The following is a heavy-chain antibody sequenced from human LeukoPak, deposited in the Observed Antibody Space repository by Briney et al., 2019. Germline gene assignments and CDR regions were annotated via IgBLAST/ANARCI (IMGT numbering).Heavy chain of an antibody. D-gene: IGHD1-26*01. CDR3: ARVPESVGINYFDS. J-gene: IGHJ4*02. Sequence: PSETLSLTCAVLVGSFSGNFWSWVRQPPGKGLDGIGEINHRGNTNYNPSLKSRVTISVDTSKNQFSLRLSSVTAADTAVYYCARVPESVGINYFDSWGQGTQVTVSS. CDR2: INHRGNT. CDR1: VGSFSGNF. V-gene: IGHV4-34*01.